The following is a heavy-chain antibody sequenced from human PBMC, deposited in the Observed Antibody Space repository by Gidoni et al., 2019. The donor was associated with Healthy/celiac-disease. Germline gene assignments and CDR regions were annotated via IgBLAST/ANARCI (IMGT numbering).Heavy chain of an antibody. J-gene: IGHJ4*02. CDR1: GFPFSRYA. V-gene: IGHV3-23*01. Sequence: EVQLLESGGGLVQPGGSLSLSFAASGFPFSRYALTWVRRAPGKGLEWVSAISGSGGSTYYADSVKGRFTISRDKSKNTLYLQMNSLRAEDTAVYYCAKGRREDSSFYCSGGSCHFGGFDYWGQGTLVTVSS. CDR2: ISGSGGST. CDR3: AKGRREDSSFYCSGGSCHFGGFDY. D-gene: IGHD2-15*01.